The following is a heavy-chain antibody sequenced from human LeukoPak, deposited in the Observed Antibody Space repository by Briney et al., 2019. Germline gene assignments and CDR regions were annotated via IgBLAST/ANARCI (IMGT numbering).Heavy chain of an antibody. CDR3: ARQRQGSFDY. CDR1: GFTLSSYN. V-gene: IGHV3-48*02. J-gene: IGHJ4*02. D-gene: IGHD2-15*01. Sequence: GGSLRLSCAASGFTLSSYNMNWVRQAPGKGLEWISFISSSSSIYYADSVKGRFTISRDNAKNSLYLQMNSLRDEDTAVFYCARQRQGSFDYWGQGTLVTVSS. CDR2: ISSSSSI.